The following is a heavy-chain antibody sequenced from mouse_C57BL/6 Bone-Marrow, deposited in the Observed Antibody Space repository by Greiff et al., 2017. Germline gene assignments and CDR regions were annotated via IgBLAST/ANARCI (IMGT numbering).Heavy chain of an antibody. J-gene: IGHJ1*03. CDR3: AGNPLYYYGSSFWYFAV. CDR2: IDPSDSYT. V-gene: IGHV1-59*01. Sequence: VQLQQPGAELVRPGTSVKLSCKASGYTFTSYWMHWVKQRPGQGLEWIGVIDPSDSYTNNNQKFKGKATLTVDTSSSTAYMQLSSLTSEDSAVYYCAGNPLYYYGSSFWYFAVWGTGTTVTVSS. CDR1: GYTFTSYW. D-gene: IGHD1-1*01.